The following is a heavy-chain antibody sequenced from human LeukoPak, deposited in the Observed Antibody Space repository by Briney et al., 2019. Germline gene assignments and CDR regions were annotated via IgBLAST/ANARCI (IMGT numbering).Heavy chain of an antibody. D-gene: IGHD6-19*01. CDR2: IWSDGSNK. Sequence: PGRSLRLSCAASGFTFSSFGMHWVRQAPGKGLEWVAVIWSDGSNKYYADSVKGRFTISRGNPKNTLYLQMNSLRAEDTAVYYCARYSSGFLDSWGQGTLVTVSS. V-gene: IGHV3-33*01. CDR3: ARYSSGFLDS. CDR1: GFTFSSFG. J-gene: IGHJ4*02.